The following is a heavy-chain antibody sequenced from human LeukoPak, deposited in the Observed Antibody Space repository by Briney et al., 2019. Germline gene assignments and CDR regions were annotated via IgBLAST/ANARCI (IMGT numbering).Heavy chain of an antibody. CDR1: GFTFSSYA. D-gene: IGHD3-22*01. V-gene: IGHV3-23*01. J-gene: IGHJ4*02. Sequence: GGSLRLSCAASGFTFSSYAMSWVRQAPGKGLGWVSAISGSGGSTYYADSVKGRFTISRDNSKNTLYLQMNSLRAEDTAVYYCAKDDKYYYDSSGYGQWGQGTLVTVSS. CDR2: ISGSGGST. CDR3: AKDDKYYYDSSGYGQ.